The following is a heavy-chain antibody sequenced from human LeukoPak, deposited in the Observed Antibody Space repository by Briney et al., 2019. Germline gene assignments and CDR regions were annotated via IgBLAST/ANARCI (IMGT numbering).Heavy chain of an antibody. D-gene: IGHD6-13*01. Sequence: GASVKVSCKASGYTFTSYDINWVRRATGQGLEWMGWMNPNSGNTGYAQKFQGRVTMTRNTSISTAYMELSSLRSEDTAVYYCARGRYSSSMGAFDIWGQGTMVTVSS. CDR3: ARGRYSSSMGAFDI. CDR1: GYTFTSYD. J-gene: IGHJ3*02. V-gene: IGHV1-8*01. CDR2: MNPNSGNT.